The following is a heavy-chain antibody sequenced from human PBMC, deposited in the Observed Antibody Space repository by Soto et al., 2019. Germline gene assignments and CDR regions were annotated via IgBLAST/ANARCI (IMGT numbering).Heavy chain of an antibody. V-gene: IGHV5-51*01. J-gene: IGHJ4*02. CDR1: GYSFYGYW. D-gene: IGHD1-20*01. Sequence: PGESLKISCKGSGYSFYGYWVAWVRQMPGKGLEWVGVIYPGDSDTRYNPSFQGQVTITADKSISTAYLQWGSLKASDTAMYYCARRPGITGISDPFDYWGQGSLVTVSS. CDR3: ARRPGITGISDPFDY. CDR2: IYPGDSDT.